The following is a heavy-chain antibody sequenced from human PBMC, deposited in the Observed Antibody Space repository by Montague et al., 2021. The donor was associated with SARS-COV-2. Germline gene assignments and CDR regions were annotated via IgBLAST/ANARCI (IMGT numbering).Heavy chain of an antibody. CDR2: IYWDSDV. CDR1: GFSLTSFGEA. V-gene: IGHV2-5*02. Sequence: PALVKPTQTLTLTCTLSGFSLTSFGEAVGWVRQPPGRALEWLAFIYWDSDVRFRPSLKSRLTITKDVSKNQVVLTMINMDPVDTATYFCVRGRRHIVPPNCLDPWGQGILVTVSS. D-gene: IGHD3-16*02. CDR3: VRGRRHIVPPNCLDP. J-gene: IGHJ5*02.